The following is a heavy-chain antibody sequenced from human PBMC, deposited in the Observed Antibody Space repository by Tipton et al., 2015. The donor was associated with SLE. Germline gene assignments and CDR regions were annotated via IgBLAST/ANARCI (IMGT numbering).Heavy chain of an antibody. V-gene: IGHV4-59*11. CDR3: ATSPLTL. J-gene: IGHJ4*02. CDR1: GGSISSHY. D-gene: IGHD2-2*01. Sequence: TLSLTCTVSGGSISSHYWSWIRQPPGKTLEWIGYIYSGGSTTYNPSLKSRVTISVDTSKNQLSLKLTSVTAADTAVYYCATSPLTLWGQGTLVTVSS. CDR2: IYSGGST.